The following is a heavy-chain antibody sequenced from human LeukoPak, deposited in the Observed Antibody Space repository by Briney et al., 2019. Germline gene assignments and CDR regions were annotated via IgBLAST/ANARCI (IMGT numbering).Heavy chain of an antibody. CDR2: IYYSGST. CDR1: GRSISSYY. V-gene: IGHV4-59*01. J-gene: IGHJ3*02. D-gene: IGHD5-18*01. CDR3: ARDRIGYSYGSDAFDI. Sequence: PSETLSLTCTVSGRSISSYYWSWIRAPPEKGLEWIGYIYYSGSTNYNPSLKSRVTISVDTSKNQFSLKLSSVTAADTAVYYCARDRIGYSYGSDAFDIWGQGTMVTVSS.